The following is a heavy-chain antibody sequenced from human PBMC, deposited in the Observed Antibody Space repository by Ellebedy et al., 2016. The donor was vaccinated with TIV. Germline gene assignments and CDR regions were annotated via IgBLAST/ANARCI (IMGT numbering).Heavy chain of an antibody. Sequence: AASVKVSCKASGGTFSSYAISWVRQAPGQGLEWMGGIIPIFGTANYAQKFQGRVTITADESTSTAYMELSSLRSEDTAVYYCARGHYYGSGSYQHWGQGTLVTVSS. D-gene: IGHD3-10*01. CDR1: GGTFSSYA. CDR3: ARGHYYGSGSYQH. V-gene: IGHV1-69*13. J-gene: IGHJ4*02. CDR2: IIPIFGTA.